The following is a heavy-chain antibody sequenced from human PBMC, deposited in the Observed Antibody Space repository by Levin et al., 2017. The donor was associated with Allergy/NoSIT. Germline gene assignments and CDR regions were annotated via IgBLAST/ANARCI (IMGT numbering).Heavy chain of an antibody. CDR2: ISYSAGS. V-gene: IGHV4-61*03. J-gene: IGHJ4*02. D-gene: IGHD3-16*01. CDR1: GGSVSSGPYY. Sequence: SETLSLTCTVSGGSVSSGPYYWSWIRQPPGAGLEWIGYISYSAGSNYHPSVKSRVTISLDTSKNHFSLKLTSVTAADTAVYYCARGRKEGNTGYDFVYWGQGTLVTVSS. CDR3: ARGRKEGNTGYDFVY.